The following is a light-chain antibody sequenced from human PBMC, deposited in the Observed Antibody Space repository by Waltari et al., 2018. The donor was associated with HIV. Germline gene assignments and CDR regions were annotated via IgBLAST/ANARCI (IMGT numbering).Light chain of an antibody. CDR1: QSVSSSY. CDR3: QQDYNLPPT. J-gene: IGKJ2*01. V-gene: IGKV3D-7*01. Sequence: EIVMTQSPATLSLSPGERATLSCRDSQSVSSSYLSWYQQKPGQAPRLLIYGASTRATGIPARFSGSGSGTDFTLTVSSLQPEDFAVYYCQQDYNLPPTFGQGTKLEIK. CDR2: GAS.